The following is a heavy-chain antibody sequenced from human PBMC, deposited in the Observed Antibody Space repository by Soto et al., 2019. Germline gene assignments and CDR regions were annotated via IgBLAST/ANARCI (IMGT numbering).Heavy chain of an antibody. Sequence: PSETLSLTCNVSAGSITGDSDYWTWIRQPPGKGLEWLGYISYNGRTNYNPSLKSRVTISVDTSRKQFFLRLTSVTAADTAIYYCARDPCGSDCYSGLDYWGQGSLVTVSS. CDR1: AGSITGDSDY. V-gene: IGHV4-61*01. D-gene: IGHD2-21*02. CDR2: ISYNGRT. J-gene: IGHJ4*02. CDR3: ARDPCGSDCYSGLDY.